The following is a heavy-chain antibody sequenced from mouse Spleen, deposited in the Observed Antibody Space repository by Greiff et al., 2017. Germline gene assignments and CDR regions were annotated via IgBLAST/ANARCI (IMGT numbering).Heavy chain of an antibody. J-gene: IGHJ1*01. CDR1: GYTFTSYW. CDR3: ARRLGYWYFDV. V-gene: IGHV1-50*01. CDR2: IDPSDSYT. D-gene: IGHD4-1*01. Sequence: QVQLQQPGAELVKPGASVKLSCKASGYTFTSYWMRWVKQRPGQGLEWIGEIDPSDSYTNYNQKFKGKATLTVDTSSSTAYMQLSSLTSEDSAVYYCARRLGYWYFDVWGAGTTVTVSS.